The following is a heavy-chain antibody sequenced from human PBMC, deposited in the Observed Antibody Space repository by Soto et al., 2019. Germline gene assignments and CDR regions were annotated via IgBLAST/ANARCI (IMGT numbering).Heavy chain of an antibody. CDR1: GGSISSYY. J-gene: IGHJ4*02. CDR3: AHIFSRSLFTY. D-gene: IGHD3-3*02. Sequence: TLSLTCTVSGGSISSYYWNWIRQPPGKGLEWIGYFYYSGSTNYNPSLKSRVTISVDTSKNQFSLKVNSVIAADTAVYYCAHIFSRSLFTYWGQGTPAIVSS. CDR2: FYYSGST. V-gene: IGHV4-59*08.